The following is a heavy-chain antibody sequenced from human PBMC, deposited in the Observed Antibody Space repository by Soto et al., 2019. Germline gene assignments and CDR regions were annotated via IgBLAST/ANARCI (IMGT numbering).Heavy chain of an antibody. CDR2: ISYDGGRK. J-gene: IGHJ4*02. CDR1: GFTFSSYA. Sequence: QVQLVESGGGVIQPGRSLRLSCAASGFTFSSYAMHWVRQAPGKGLEWVTLISYDGGRKYYADSVKGRFTISRDNSKNMLFLQINSLTAEDTAVYYCARRDGDYLDWGQGTLVTVSS. V-gene: IGHV3-30-3*01. CDR3: ARRDGDYLD. D-gene: IGHD4-17*01.